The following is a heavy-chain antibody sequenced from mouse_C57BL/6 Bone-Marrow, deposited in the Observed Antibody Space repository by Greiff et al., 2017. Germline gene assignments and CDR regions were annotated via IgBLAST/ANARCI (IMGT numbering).Heavy chain of an antibody. J-gene: IGHJ1*03. V-gene: IGHV5-4*01. Sequence: EVQVVESGGGLVKPGGSLKLSCAASGFTFSSYALSWVRQTPEKRLEWVATISDGGSYTYYPDNVKGRFTISRDNAKNNLYLQMSKLKSEDTAMYYCARDQDGSSYWDIDVWGTGTTGTVSS. D-gene: IGHD1-1*01. CDR3: ARDQDGSSYWDIDV. CDR1: GFTFSSYA. CDR2: ISDGGSYT.